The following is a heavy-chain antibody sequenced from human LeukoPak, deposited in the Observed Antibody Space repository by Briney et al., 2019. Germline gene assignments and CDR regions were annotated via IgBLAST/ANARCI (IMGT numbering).Heavy chain of an antibody. CDR1: GGSLSGYY. V-gene: IGHV4-34*01. J-gene: IGHJ4*02. CDR3: ARATDRAVAGTRQYFDN. D-gene: IGHD6-19*01. CDR2: INHSGST. Sequence: SETLSLTCAVYGGSLSGYYWSWIRQPPGKGLEWIGEINHSGSTNYNPSLKSRVTISVDTSKNQFSLSLSSVTAADTAVYFCARATDRAVAGTRQYFDNWGQGTLVSVSS.